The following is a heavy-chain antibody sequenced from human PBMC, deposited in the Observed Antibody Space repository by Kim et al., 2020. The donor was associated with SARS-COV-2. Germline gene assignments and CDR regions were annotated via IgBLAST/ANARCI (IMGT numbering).Heavy chain of an antibody. CDR2: IYYSGST. D-gene: IGHD3-10*01. CDR1: GGSISSYY. J-gene: IGHJ4*02. Sequence: SETLSLTCTVSGGSISSYYWSWIRQPPGKGLEWVGYIYYSGSTNYNPSLKSRVTISVDTAKNQFSLKLSSVTAADTAVYYCAGDHLWFGAFDYWGQGTLVTASS. V-gene: IGHV4-59*01. CDR3: AGDHLWFGAFDY.